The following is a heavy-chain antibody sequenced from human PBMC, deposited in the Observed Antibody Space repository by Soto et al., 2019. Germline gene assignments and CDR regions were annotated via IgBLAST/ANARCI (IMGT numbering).Heavy chain of an antibody. V-gene: IGHV4-4*02. CDR2: IYRTGST. CDR3: ASRDPGTSVDY. J-gene: IGHJ4*02. D-gene: IGHD1-7*01. CDR1: GRSPTSNNR. Sequence: SETLSLTCALSGRSPTSNNRWTWVRQPPGQGLEWMGDIYRTGSTNNNPSLKSRVTISLDKSENQLSLRVTSLTAADTAVYYCASRDPGTSVDYWGQGTLVTVSS.